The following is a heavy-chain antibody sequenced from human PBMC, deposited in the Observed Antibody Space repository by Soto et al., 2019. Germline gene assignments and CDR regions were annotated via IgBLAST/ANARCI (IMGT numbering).Heavy chain of an antibody. J-gene: IGHJ4*02. Sequence: GGSLRLSCAASGFTFSSYAMSWVRQAPGKGLEWVSPISGSGGSTYYADSVKGRFTISRDNSKNTLYLQMNSLRTEDTAVYYCAKPPKGLGVTTAYFDYWGQGTLVTVSS. CDR1: GFTFSSYA. V-gene: IGHV3-23*01. CDR3: AKPPKGLGVTTAYFDY. CDR2: ISGSGGST. D-gene: IGHD2-2*01.